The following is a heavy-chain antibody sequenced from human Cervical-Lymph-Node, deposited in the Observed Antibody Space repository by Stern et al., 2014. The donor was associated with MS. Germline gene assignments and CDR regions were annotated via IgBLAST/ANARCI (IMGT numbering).Heavy chain of an antibody. J-gene: IGHJ4*02. Sequence: VQLLESGAEVKKPGSSVKVSCKASGGTFNTNVISWVRQAPGQGLEWMGGIIPIFGTALYAQKFQGRVTITANESTRAGYMELCSLRSEDTAVYYCARAAYSTSSYNYWGQGTLVIVSS. CDR3: ARAAYSTSSYNY. D-gene: IGHD6-6*01. V-gene: IGHV1-69*01. CDR2: IIPIFGTA. CDR1: GGTFNTNV.